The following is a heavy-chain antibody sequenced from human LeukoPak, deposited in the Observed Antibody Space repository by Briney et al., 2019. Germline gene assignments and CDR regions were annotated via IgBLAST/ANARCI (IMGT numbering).Heavy chain of an antibody. Sequence: ASVKVSCKSSGGTFSSYAIIWVRQAPGQGLEWMGRIIPILGIANYAQKFQGRVTITADKSTSTAYMELSSLRSEDTAVYYCARRSGYDYFDYWGQGTLVTVSS. V-gene: IGHV1-69*04. CDR3: ARRSGYDYFDY. CDR2: IIPILGIA. CDR1: GGTFSSYA. J-gene: IGHJ4*02. D-gene: IGHD5-12*01.